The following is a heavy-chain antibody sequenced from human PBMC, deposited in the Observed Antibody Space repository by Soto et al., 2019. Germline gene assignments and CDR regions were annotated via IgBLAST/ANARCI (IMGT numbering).Heavy chain of an antibody. V-gene: IGHV3-21*01. Sequence: GGSLRLSCAASGFTFSSYSMNWVRQAPGKGLEWVSSISSSSSYIYYADSVKGRFTISRDNAKNSLYLQMNSLRAEDTAVYYCARDEYDFWSGSAYYYYYMDVWGKGTTVTVSS. CDR1: GFTFSSYS. CDR2: ISSSSSYI. J-gene: IGHJ6*03. D-gene: IGHD3-3*01. CDR3: ARDEYDFWSGSAYYYYYMDV.